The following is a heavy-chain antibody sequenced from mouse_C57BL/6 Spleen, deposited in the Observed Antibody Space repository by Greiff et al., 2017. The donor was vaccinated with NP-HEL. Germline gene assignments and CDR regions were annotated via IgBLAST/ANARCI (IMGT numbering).Heavy chain of an antibody. CDR1: GFTFSSYA. Sequence: EVNVVESGGGLVKPGGSLKLSCAASGFTFSSYAMSWVRQTPEKRLEWVATISDGGSYTYYPDNVKGRFTISRDNAKNNLYLQMSHLKSEDTAMYYCAREHYGSSFGYFDYWGQGTTLTVSS. CDR3: AREHYGSSFGYFDY. CDR2: ISDGGSYT. D-gene: IGHD1-1*01. V-gene: IGHV5-4*01. J-gene: IGHJ2*01.